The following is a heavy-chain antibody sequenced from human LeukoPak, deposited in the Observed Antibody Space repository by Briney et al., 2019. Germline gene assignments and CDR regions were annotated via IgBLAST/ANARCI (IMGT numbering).Heavy chain of an antibody. Sequence: GGSLRLSCAASGFTFSSYAMSWVRQAPGKGLEWVSAISGSGGSTYYADSVKGRFTISRDNSKNTLSLQMNSLRAEDTAVYYCAKVEGGWTAAGPNFDYWGQGTLVTVSS. CDR3: AKVEGGWTAAGPNFDY. CDR1: GFTFSSYA. D-gene: IGHD6-13*01. J-gene: IGHJ4*02. V-gene: IGHV3-23*01. CDR2: ISGSGGST.